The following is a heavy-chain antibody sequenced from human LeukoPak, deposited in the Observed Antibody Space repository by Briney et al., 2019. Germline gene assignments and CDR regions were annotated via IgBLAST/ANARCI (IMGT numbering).Heavy chain of an antibody. CDR2: IYSGGNT. CDR1: GLTVSSNC. CDR3: AREHWLGPSSYVFDY. D-gene: IGHD3-10*01. Sequence: PGGSLRLSCAASGLTVSSNCMSWVRQAPGKGLEWVSFIYSGGNTYYADSVKGRFTISRDNSKNTVHLQMNSLRAEDTAVYYCAREHWLGPSSYVFDYWGQGTLVTVSS. V-gene: IGHV3-53*01. J-gene: IGHJ4*02.